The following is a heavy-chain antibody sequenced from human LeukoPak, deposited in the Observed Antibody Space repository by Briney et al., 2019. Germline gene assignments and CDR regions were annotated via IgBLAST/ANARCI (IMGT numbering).Heavy chain of an antibody. Sequence: PSETLSLTCTVSGGSISSYYWSWIRQPPGKGLEWIGYIYYSGSTNYNPSLKSRVTISVDTSKNQFSLKLSSVTAADTAVYYCARGPGVKDYYYYMDVWGKGTTVTVSS. D-gene: IGHD2-8*01. V-gene: IGHV4-59*01. J-gene: IGHJ6*03. CDR1: GGSISSYY. CDR2: IYYSGST. CDR3: ARGPGVKDYYYYMDV.